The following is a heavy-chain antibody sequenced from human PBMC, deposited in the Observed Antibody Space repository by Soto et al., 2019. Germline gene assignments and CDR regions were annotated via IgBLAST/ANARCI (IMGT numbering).Heavy chain of an antibody. J-gene: IGHJ3*02. V-gene: IGHV3-23*01. CDR2: ISGSGGST. D-gene: IGHD3-22*01. CDR1: GFTFSNAW. Sequence: GGSLRLSCAASGFTFSNAWINWVRQAPGKGLEWVSAISGSGGSTYYADSVKGRFTISRDNSKNTLYLQMNSLRAEDTAVYYCAKDYATMIPRAFDIWGQGTMVTVSS. CDR3: AKDYATMIPRAFDI.